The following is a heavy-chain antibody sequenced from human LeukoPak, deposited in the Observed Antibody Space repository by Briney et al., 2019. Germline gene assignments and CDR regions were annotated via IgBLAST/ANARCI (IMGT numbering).Heavy chain of an antibody. Sequence: GESLKISCKGSGYSFTSYGISWVRQAPGQGLEWMGWISAYNGNTNYAQKLQGRVTMTTDTSTSTAYMELRSLRSDDTAVYYCARALCSSTSCYEVVGYWGQGALVTVSS. D-gene: IGHD2-2*01. J-gene: IGHJ4*02. V-gene: IGHV1-18*01. CDR2: ISAYNGNT. CDR3: ARALCSSTSCYEVVGY. CDR1: GYSFTSYG.